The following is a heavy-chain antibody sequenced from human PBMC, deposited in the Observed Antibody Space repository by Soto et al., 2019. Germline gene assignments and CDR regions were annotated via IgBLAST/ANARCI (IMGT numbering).Heavy chain of an antibody. Sequence: QVQLQVSGPGLVKPSETLSLTCTVSGGSISNVNDCWSGIRQSPDKGLEWIGHIYDGGSTYNNPSLKRRITITVATSKNQYSLKLSSVSVADTADYYCARGPSGDKVDYWGQGIPVTVSS. CDR2: IYDGGST. J-gene: IGHJ4*02. CDR3: ARGPSGDKVDY. CDR1: GGSISNVNDC. V-gene: IGHV4-30-4*01. D-gene: IGHD7-27*01.